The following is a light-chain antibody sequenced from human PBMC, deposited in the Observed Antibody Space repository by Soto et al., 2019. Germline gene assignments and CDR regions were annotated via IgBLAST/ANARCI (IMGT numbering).Light chain of an antibody. J-gene: IGKJ1*01. Sequence: IRMTQSPSSFSASRLDIVTRTCLASQGISSYLAWYQQKPGKAPKLLIYAASTLQSGVPSRFSGSGSGTDFTLTISCLQSEDFATYYCQQYYSYPRTFGQGTKVDI. V-gene: IGKV1-8*01. CDR3: QQYYSYPRT. CDR2: AAS. CDR1: QGISSY.